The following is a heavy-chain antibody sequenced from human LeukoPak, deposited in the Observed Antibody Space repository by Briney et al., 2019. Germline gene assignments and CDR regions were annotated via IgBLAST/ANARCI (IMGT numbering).Heavy chain of an antibody. V-gene: IGHV3-33*06. J-gene: IGHJ4*02. D-gene: IGHD2-15*01. CDR1: GSTFSSYG. CDR2: IWYDGSNK. Sequence: SGGSLRLSCAASGSTFSSYGMHWVRQAPGKGLEWVAVIWYDGSNKYYADSVKGRFTISRDNSKNTLYLQMNSLRAEDTAVYYCAKDGYCSGGSCVIDYWGQGTLVTVSS. CDR3: AKDGYCSGGSCVIDY.